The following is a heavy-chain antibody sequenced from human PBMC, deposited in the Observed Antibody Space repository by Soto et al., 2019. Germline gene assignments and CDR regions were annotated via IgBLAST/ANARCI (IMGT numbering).Heavy chain of an antibody. D-gene: IGHD3-10*01. V-gene: IGHV1-18*01. CDR3: AVTMVRGVIINWSWFDP. CDR1: GYTFTSYG. CDR2: ISAYNGNT. J-gene: IGHJ5*02. Sequence: ASVKVSCKASGYTFTSYGISWVRQAPGQGLEWMGWISAYNGNTNYAQKLQGRVTMTTDTSTSTAYMELRSLRSDDTAVYYCAVTMVRGVIINWSWFDPWGQGTLVTVSS.